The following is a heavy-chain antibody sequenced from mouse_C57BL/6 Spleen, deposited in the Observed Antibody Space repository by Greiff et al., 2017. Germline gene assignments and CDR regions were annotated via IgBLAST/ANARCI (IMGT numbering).Heavy chain of an antibody. CDR3: ARPRPYAMDD. CDR2: ISSGSSTI. Sequence: DVMLVESGGGLVKPGGSLKLSCAASGFTFSDYGMHWVRQAPEKGLEWVAYISSGSSTIYYAATVKGRFTISRDNATNTLFLQMTSLRSEDTALYYWARPRPYAMDDWGEGASVTV. CDR1: GFTFSDYG. V-gene: IGHV5-17*01. J-gene: IGHJ4*01.